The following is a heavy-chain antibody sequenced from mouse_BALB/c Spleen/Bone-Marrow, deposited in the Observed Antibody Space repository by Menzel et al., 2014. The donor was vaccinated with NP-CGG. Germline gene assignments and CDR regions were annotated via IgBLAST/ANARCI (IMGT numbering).Heavy chain of an antibody. D-gene: IGHD2-3*01. J-gene: IGHJ3*01. CDR2: INPSTGYT. V-gene: IGHV1-7*01. Sequence: QVQLQQSGAELAKPGASVKMSCKASGYTFTSYWMHWVKQRPGQGLEWIGYINPSTGYTEYNQKFKDKATLTADKSSSTAYMQLSSLTSEDSAVYYCARSGGGYYGFAYWGQGTLVTVSA. CDR1: GYTFTSYW. CDR3: ARSGGGYYGFAY.